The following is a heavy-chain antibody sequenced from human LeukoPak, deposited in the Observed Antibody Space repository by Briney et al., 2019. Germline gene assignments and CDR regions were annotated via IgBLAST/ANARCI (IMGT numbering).Heavy chain of an antibody. CDR1: GFTVNNYY. V-gene: IGHV3-53*01. CDR2: LYSGGMT. D-gene: IGHD1-26*01. CDR3: ARMFGGNYYGYYFDY. J-gene: IGHJ4*02. Sequence: PGGSLRLSCAASGFTVNNYYMTWVRQAPGKGLECVSILYSGGMTYYADSVKGRFTISTDTSKNTLNLQMNSLRAEDTAIYYCARMFGGNYYGYYFDYWGQGSMLTVSS.